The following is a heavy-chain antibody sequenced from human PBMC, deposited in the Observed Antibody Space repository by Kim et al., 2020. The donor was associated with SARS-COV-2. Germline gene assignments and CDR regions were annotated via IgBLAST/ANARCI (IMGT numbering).Heavy chain of an antibody. CDR3: AISPDPGGLKDY. CDR1: GFTFSSYA. CDR2: ISGSGGST. J-gene: IGHJ4*02. Sequence: GGSLRLSCAASGFTFSSYAMSWVRQAPGKGLEWVSAISGSGGSTYYADSVKGRFTISRDNSKNTLYLQMNSLRAEDTAVYYCAISPDPGGLKDYWGQGTLVTVSS. V-gene: IGHV3-23*01. D-gene: IGHD3-16*01.